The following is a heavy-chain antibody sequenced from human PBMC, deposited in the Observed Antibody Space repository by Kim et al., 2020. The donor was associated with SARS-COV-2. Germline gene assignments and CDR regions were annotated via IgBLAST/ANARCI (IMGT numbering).Heavy chain of an antibody. CDR3: AKDFYWDNRGAGAFD. D-gene: IGHD2-8*02. V-gene: IGHV3-23*01. CDR2: ISGSGGST. CDR1: GFTFSSFA. Sequence: GGSLRLSCAASGFTFSSFAMNWFRQAPGKGLEWVSGISGSGGSTYYADSVKGRFTFSRDNSKNTLYLQMNSLRAEDTAGYYFAKDFYWDNRGAGAFD. J-gene: IGHJ3*02.